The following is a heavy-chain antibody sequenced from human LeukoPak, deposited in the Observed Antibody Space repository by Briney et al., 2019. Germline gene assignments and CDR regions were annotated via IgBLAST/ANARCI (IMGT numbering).Heavy chain of an antibody. CDR3: ARAPYFDWLLYPSPFFDY. D-gene: IGHD3-9*01. J-gene: IGHJ4*02. CDR2: VSYSGTT. CDR1: GGSISGGSYY. V-gene: IGHV4-39*07. Sequence: SETLSLTCTVSGGSISGGSYYWGWIRQPPGKGLEWIGTVSYSGTTYYKSSLKSRVTIFVDTSKKQFSLNLSSVTAADTAVYYCARAPYFDWLLYPSPFFDYWGQGTLVTVSS.